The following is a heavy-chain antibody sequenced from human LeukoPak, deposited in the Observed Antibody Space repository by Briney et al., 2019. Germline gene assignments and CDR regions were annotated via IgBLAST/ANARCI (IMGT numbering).Heavy chain of an antibody. D-gene: IGHD6-6*01. CDR2: ISSSGST. Sequence: SQTLSLTYTVSGASISSDAHYWNWIRQPAGTGLEWIGHISSSGSTNYNPSLKSRVTISVDTSENQFSLKLSSVTAADTAVYYCARDSREYSTSSFSLVFYYYMDVWGKGTTVTVSS. CDR3: ARDSREYSTSSFSLVFYYYMDV. V-gene: IGHV4-61*09. J-gene: IGHJ6*03. CDR1: GASISSDAHY.